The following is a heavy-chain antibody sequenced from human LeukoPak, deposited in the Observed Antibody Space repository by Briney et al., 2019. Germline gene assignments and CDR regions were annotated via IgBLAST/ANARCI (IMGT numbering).Heavy chain of an antibody. Sequence: PGGSLRLSCAASGFTFTNYWMTWVRQPPGKGLEWVANIKQDGSERHYVDSVKGRFTISRDNSKNSLYLQMNSLRAEDTAVYYCARDGAYGDPYFDYWGQGTLVTVSS. V-gene: IGHV3-7*01. J-gene: IGHJ4*02. CDR1: GFTFTNYW. CDR3: ARDGAYGDPYFDY. CDR2: IKQDGSER. D-gene: IGHD4-17*01.